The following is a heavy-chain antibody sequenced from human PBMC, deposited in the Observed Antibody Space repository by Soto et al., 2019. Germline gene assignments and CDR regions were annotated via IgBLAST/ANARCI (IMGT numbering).Heavy chain of an antibody. Sequence: SETLSLTCTVSGGSISSGGYYWSWIRQHPGKGLEWIGYIYYSGSTYYNPSLKSRVTISVDTSKNQFSLKLSSVTAADTAVYYCARVPRNYDFWSGYYGNWFDPWGQGTLVTVSS. CDR3: ARVPRNYDFWSGYYGNWFDP. V-gene: IGHV4-31*03. CDR2: IYYSGST. D-gene: IGHD3-3*01. J-gene: IGHJ5*02. CDR1: GGSISSGGYY.